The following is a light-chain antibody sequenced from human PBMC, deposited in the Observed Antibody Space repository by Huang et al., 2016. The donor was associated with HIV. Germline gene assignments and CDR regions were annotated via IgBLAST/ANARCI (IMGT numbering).Light chain of an antibody. CDR3: MEALKTPYT. V-gene: IGKV2-28*01. CDR2: LGT. Sequence: DIVMIQSPLSLPVTPGEPASISCRFSQSLLHTNAYNYLDWYLQKPGQSPQLLIYLGTSRASGVHDRFSCGGSGTRFSLNISRVEAEDAGIYYCMEALKTPYTFGQGTKLEIK. CDR1: QSLLHTNAYNY. J-gene: IGKJ2*01.